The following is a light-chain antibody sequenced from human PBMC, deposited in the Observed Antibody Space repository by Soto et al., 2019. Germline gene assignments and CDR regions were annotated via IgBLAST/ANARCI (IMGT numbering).Light chain of an antibody. J-gene: IGLJ3*02. CDR3: AVWDVSLTAWV. CDR1: SSNIGSNT. Sequence: QSVLTQPPSASGTPGQTVTISCSGSSSNIGSNTVSWYQQLPGAAPTLLIYNDNQRPSGVPDRFSGSKSGASAYLAISGLQSADEADYYCAVWDVSLTAWVFGGGTKVTVL. CDR2: NDN. V-gene: IGLV1-44*01.